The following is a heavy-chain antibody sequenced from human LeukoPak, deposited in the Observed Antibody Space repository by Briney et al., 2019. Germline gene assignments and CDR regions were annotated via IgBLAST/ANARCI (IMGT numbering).Heavy chain of an antibody. Sequence: GGSLRLSCAASGFTFSSFGMIWVRQAPGNGLEWVSYISSSGTTITYADSVKGRFTISRDNAKNSLYLQMNSLSAEDTAVYYCESELTALDYWVQGTLVTVSS. CDR1: GFTFSSFG. J-gene: IGHJ4*02. CDR3: ESELTALDY. V-gene: IGHV3-48*01. CDR2: ISSSGTTI. D-gene: IGHD3-16*01.